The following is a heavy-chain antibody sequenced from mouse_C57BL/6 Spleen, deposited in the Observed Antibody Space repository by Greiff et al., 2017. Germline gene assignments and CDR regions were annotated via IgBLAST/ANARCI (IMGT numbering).Heavy chain of an antibody. CDR1: GYTFTSYW. J-gene: IGHJ3*01. Sequence: QVQLQQPGAELVRPGSSVKLSCKASGYTFTSYWMDWVKQRPGQGLEWIGNIYPSDSETHYNQKFKDKATLTVDKSSSTAYMQLSSLTSEDSAVYYCAGKNYDYPFAYWGQGTLVTVSA. D-gene: IGHD2-4*01. CDR3: AGKNYDYPFAY. V-gene: IGHV1-61*01. CDR2: IYPSDSET.